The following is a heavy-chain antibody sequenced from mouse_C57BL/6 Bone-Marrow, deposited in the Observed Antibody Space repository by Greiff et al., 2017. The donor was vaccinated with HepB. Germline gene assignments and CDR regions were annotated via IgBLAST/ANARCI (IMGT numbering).Heavy chain of an antibody. V-gene: IGHV5-12*01. CDR2: ISNGGGST. CDR1: GFTFSDYY. D-gene: IGHD6-1*01. CDR3: ARQQGPHYFDY. Sequence: EVKLMESGGGLVQPGGSLKLSCAASGFTFSDYYMYWVRQTPEKRLEWVAYISNGGGSTYYPDTVKGRFTISRDNAKNTLYLQMSRLKSEDTAMYYCARQQGPHYFDYWGQGTTLTVSS. J-gene: IGHJ2*01.